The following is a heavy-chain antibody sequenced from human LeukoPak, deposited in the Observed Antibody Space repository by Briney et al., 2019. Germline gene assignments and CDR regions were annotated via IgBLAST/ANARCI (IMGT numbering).Heavy chain of an antibody. V-gene: IGHV3-49*03. Sequence: GGSLRLSCAASGFTFSSYWMSWFRQAPGKGLEWVGFIRSKAYGGTTEYAASVKGRFTISRDDSKSIAYLQMNSLKTEDTVVYYCTRDPEWGDDAFDIWGQGTMVTVSS. J-gene: IGHJ3*02. CDR3: TRDPEWGDDAFDI. CDR2: IRSKAYGGTT. D-gene: IGHD1-26*01. CDR1: GFTFSSYW.